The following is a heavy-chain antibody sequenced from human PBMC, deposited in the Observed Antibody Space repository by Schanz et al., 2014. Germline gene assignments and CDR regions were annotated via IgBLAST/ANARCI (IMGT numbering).Heavy chain of an antibody. CDR1: GGTFSSST. V-gene: IGHV1-69*08. D-gene: IGHD6-13*01. CDR2: IIPILDKT. CDR3: ARDGEAAAGWDY. J-gene: IGHJ4*02. Sequence: QVQLVQSGAEVKKPGSSVKVSCKASGGTFSSSTLTWVRQAPGQGLEWMGRIIPILDKTNYAQKFQGRVTMTRDTSTSTVYMELSSLRSEDTAVYYCARDGEAAAGWDYWGQGTLVTVSS.